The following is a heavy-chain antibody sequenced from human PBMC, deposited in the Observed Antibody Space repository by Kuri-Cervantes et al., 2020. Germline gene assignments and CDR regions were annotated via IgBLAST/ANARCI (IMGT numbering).Heavy chain of an antibody. CDR1: GFTFDDYA. Sequence: SLKISCAASGFTFDDYAMHWVRQAPGKGLEWVSGITWNSDITAYADSVKGRFIISRDNSKNFVYLQMNSLRVEDTALYYCAQGDCGGDCYGGGMDVWGQGTTVTVSS. CDR2: ITWNSDIT. D-gene: IGHD2-21*02. J-gene: IGHJ6*02. V-gene: IGHV3-9*01. CDR3: AQGDCGGDCYGGGMDV.